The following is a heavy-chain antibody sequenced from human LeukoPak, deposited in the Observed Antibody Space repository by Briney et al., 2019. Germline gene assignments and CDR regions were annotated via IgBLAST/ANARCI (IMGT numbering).Heavy chain of an antibody. Sequence: GASVKVSCKASGYTFTGYYMHWVRQAPGQGLEWMGWINPNSGGTNYAQKFQGRVTMTRDTSISTAYMELSRLRSDDTAVYYCARDTHLIGGLVATRRRALDYWGQGTLVTVSS. CDR3: ARDTHLIGGLVATRRRALDY. J-gene: IGHJ4*02. CDR1: GYTFTGYY. V-gene: IGHV1-2*02. CDR2: INPNSGGT. D-gene: IGHD5-12*01.